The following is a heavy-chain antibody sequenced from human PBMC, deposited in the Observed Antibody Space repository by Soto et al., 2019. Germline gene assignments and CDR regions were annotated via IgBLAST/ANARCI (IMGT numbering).Heavy chain of an antibody. J-gene: IGHJ5*02. CDR1: GFSLTTDRVG. D-gene: IGHD1-26*01. Sequence: QITLKESGPTLVKPTQTLTLTCTFSGFSLTTDRVGVGWIRQPPGEALEWLAVIYWDDSKTYRPSLESRLTITKDTSKTQVALTMTNMDSVDTATYYCAHAYGGRSLSWGQGTLVTVSS. V-gene: IGHV2-5*02. CDR3: AHAYGGRSLS. CDR2: IYWDDSK.